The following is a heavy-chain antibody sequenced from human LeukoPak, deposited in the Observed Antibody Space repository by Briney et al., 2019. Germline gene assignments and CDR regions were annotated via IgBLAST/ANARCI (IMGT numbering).Heavy chain of an antibody. CDR3: ARGSSGWSLRGYGMDV. D-gene: IGHD6-19*01. Sequence: GGSLRLSCADSGFTFSSYSMNWVRQAPGKGREWGSSISSICIYIYYADSLKGRFTISRDNAKNSLYLHMNSLRAEDTAVYYCARGSSGWSLRGYGMDVWGQGTTVTVSS. CDR1: GFTFSSYS. CDR2: ISSICIYI. V-gene: IGHV3-21*01. J-gene: IGHJ6*02.